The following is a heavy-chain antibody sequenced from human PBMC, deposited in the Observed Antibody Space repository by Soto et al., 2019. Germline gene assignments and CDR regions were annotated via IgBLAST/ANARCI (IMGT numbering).Heavy chain of an antibody. D-gene: IGHD3-22*01. CDR1: GGTFSSYA. Sequence: QVQLLQSGAEVKKPGSSVHVSCKASGGTFSSYAFSWVRQAPGQGLEWMGGIIPIFGTANYAQKFQGRVTITADETTSTAYMELGGLRSEDTAVYYCAREASGSGYYFSDYWGQGTLVTVSS. V-gene: IGHV1-69*01. CDR3: AREASGSGYYFSDY. CDR2: IIPIFGTA. J-gene: IGHJ4*02.